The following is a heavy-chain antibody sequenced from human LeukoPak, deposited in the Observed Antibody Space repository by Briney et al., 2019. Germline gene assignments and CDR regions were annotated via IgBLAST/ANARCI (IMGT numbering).Heavy chain of an antibody. CDR1: AYTFTSYN. D-gene: IGHD3-10*01. CDR2: MNPNSGNT. Sequence: ASVKVSCKASAYTFTSYNINWVRQATGQELEWMGWMNPNSGNTDYAQKFQGRVTMTRNTSISTAYMELSSLTSEDTAVYYCARDGSGSYYDRGWFDPWGQGTLVTVSS. J-gene: IGHJ5*02. V-gene: IGHV1-8*01. CDR3: ARDGSGSYYDRGWFDP.